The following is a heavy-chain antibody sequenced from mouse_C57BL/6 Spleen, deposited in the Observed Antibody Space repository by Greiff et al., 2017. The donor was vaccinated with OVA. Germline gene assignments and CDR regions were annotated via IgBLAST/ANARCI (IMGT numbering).Heavy chain of an antibody. CDR1: GYTFTSYW. CDR3: ARGLITTVVADY. D-gene: IGHD1-1*01. Sequence: VQLQQPGTDLVKPGASVKLSCKASGYTFTSYWMHWVKQRPGQGLEWIGNINPSNGGTNYNEKFKSNATLTVDKSSSTAYMQLSSLTSEDSAVYYCARGLITTVVADYWGQGTTLTVSS. V-gene: IGHV1-53*01. CDR2: INPSNGGT. J-gene: IGHJ2*01.